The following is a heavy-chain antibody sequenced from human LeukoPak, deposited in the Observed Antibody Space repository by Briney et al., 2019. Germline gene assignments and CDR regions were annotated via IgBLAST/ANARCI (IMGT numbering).Heavy chain of an antibody. Sequence: SETLSLTCSVSGCSISNYDWSWIRQPPGKGLEWIGYIYYSGNTKYNPSLSIRVAIFVDTSNNQFSLKLSSVTAADTAVYYCVRWTAGTTEDSWGQGTLVTVSS. V-gene: IGHV4-59*01. D-gene: IGHD1-1*01. J-gene: IGHJ4*02. CDR3: VRWTAGTTEDS. CDR1: GCSISNYD. CDR2: IYYSGNT.